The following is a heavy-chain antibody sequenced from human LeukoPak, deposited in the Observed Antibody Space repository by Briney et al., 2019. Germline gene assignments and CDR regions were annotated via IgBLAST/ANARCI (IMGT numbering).Heavy chain of an antibody. J-gene: IGHJ4*02. Sequence: PGGSLRLSCTASGFTFSTYSLNWVRQAPGKGLEWVSYISSSGNAIYYADSVKGRFTISRDNAKNSLYLQMNSLRAEDTAVYYCARLHSSSWWQPKWGSNYFDYWGQGTLVTVSS. CDR2: ISSSGNAI. CDR3: ARLHSSSWWQPKWGSNYFDY. CDR1: GFTFSTYS. V-gene: IGHV3-48*01. D-gene: IGHD6-13*01.